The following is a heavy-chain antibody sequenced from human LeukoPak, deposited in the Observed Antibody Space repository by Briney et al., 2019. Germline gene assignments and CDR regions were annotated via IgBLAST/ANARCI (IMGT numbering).Heavy chain of an antibody. D-gene: IGHD6-13*01. CDR1: GLTFSSYS. V-gene: IGHV3-23*01. J-gene: IGHJ4*02. CDR3: AKDAAGPEY. CDR2: TSASGDET. Sequence: GGALRLSCVVSGLTFSSYSMTWVRQAPGKGLEWVSVTSASGDETWYPDPVKGRFTIPRDNSQNTLFLQMNSLRVEDTAIYYCAKDAAGPEYWGQGALVTVSS.